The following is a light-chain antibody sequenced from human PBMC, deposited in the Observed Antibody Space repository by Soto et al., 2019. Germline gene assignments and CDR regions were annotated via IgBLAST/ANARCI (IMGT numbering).Light chain of an antibody. CDR1: QSITTY. J-gene: IGKJ1*01. CDR3: QQSFISPPT. V-gene: IGKV1-39*01. CDR2: SAS. Sequence: DIQMTQSPSSLPASVGDRVTITCRASQSITTYLNWYQQKPGKAPKLLIYSASTLQSGVPSSFSGRRSGTEYSLSISSMQPEDFASYYCQQSFISPPTFGQGTKVEIK.